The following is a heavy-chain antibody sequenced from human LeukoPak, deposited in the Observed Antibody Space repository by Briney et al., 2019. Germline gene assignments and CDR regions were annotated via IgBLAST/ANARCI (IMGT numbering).Heavy chain of an antibody. CDR1: GGSISSSSYY. V-gene: IGHV4-39*07. CDR2: IYYSGST. Sequence: SETLSLTCTVSGGSISSSSYYWGWIRQPPGKGLEWIGSIYYSGSTYYNPSLKSRVTISVDTSKNQFSLKLSSVTAADTAVYYCARGTPAVGIAAAGTWGQGTLVTVSS. J-gene: IGHJ5*02. CDR3: ARGTPAVGIAAAGT. D-gene: IGHD6-13*01.